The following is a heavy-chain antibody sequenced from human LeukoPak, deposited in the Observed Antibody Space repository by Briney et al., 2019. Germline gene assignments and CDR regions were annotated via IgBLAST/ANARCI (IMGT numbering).Heavy chain of an antibody. J-gene: IGHJ5*02. CDR2: INPNSGGT. CDR3: ARNRLGGAVAVRFDP. CDR1: GYTFTGYY. D-gene: IGHD6-19*01. V-gene: IGHV1-2*02. Sequence: GASVKVSCKASGYTFTGYYMHWVRQAPGQGLEWMGWINPNSGGTNYAQKFQGRVTMTRDTPISTAYMELSRLRSDDTAVYYCARNRLGGAVAVRFDPWGQGTLVTVSS.